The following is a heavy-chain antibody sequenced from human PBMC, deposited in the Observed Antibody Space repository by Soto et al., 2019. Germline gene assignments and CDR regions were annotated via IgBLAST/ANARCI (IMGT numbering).Heavy chain of an antibody. D-gene: IGHD7-27*01. Sequence: XTVKVSCNASGYPFISYAMHWVRQAPGQRLEWMGWINAGYGNTKSSQKFQYRVTISRDTSASTAYMELTSLRSEDTAVYYCARDTGDGNFEFWGQGTLINVS. J-gene: IGHJ4*02. V-gene: IGHV1-3*01. CDR2: INAGYGNT. CDR3: ARDTGDGNFEF. CDR1: GYPFISYA.